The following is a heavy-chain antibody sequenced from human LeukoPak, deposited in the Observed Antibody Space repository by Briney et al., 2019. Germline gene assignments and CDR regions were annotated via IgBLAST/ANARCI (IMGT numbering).Heavy chain of an antibody. Sequence: SETLSLTCTVSGGSISSYYWSWIRQPPGKGLEWIGHIYYSGSTNYNPSPKSRVTISIDTSKNQFSLRLSSVTAADTAVYYCARGAAGYSYGWGQGTLVTVSS. D-gene: IGHD5-18*01. V-gene: IGHV4-59*01. J-gene: IGHJ4*02. CDR3: ARGAAGYSYG. CDR1: GGSISSYY. CDR2: IYYSGST.